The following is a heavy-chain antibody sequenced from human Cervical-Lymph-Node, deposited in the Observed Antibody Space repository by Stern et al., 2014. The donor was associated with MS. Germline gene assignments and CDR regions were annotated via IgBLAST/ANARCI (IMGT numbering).Heavy chain of an antibody. Sequence: QVQLQESGPGLVKPSGTLSLTCAVSGASITISNWWSWVRQPPGKGLERIGEIYHSGSTNYNPSLKSRVTLSLDKSKNQFSLKLRSVTAADTAVYFCARVARINWSPEDGYFDLWGQGTLVTVSS. CDR1: GASITISNW. D-gene: IGHD5-24*01. V-gene: IGHV4-4*02. J-gene: IGHJ5*02. CDR2: IYHSGST. CDR3: ARVARINWSPEDGYFDL.